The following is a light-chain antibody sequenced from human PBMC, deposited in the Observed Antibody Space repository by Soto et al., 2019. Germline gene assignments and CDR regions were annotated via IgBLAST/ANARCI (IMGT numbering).Light chain of an antibody. CDR2: ENN. CDR1: SSNIGKNF. J-gene: IGLJ2*01. CDR3: GTWDSSLSTVV. V-gene: IGLV1-51*02. Sequence: QSVLTQPPSVSAAPGQRVTISCSGGSSNIGKNFVSWYQQVPRTAPKLLIYENNKWLAGIPDRFSGSQSGTSATLGITGLQTGDEADYYCGTWDSSLSTVVFGGGTKLTVL.